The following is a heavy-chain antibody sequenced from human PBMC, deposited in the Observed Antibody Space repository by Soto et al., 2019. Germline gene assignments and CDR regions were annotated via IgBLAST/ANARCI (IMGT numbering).Heavy chain of an antibody. V-gene: IGHV1-18*01. CDR3: ARDPRNYSNPNWFEP. CDR1: GYTFTSYG. J-gene: IGHJ5*02. Sequence: GASVKVSCKASGYTFTSYGISWVRQAPGQGLEWMGWISAYNGNTNYAQKLQGRVTMTTDTSTSTAYMELRSLRSDDTAVYYCARDPRNYSNPNWFEPWGQGTLVTVSS. D-gene: IGHD4-4*01. CDR2: ISAYNGNT.